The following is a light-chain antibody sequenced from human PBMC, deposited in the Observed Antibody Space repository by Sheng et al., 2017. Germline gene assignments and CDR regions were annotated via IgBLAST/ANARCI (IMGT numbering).Light chain of an antibody. CDR3: QQYNNWPPGT. CDR1: QRIDST. CDR2: RAS. Sequence: EIVLTQFPGTLSLSPGDRATLSCRASQRIDSTYIAWYQQKPGQSPRLLIYRASSRSPGVSSRFSGSGSETEFTLTISSLQSEDSAVYFCQQYNNWPPGTFGQGTKVEI. V-gene: IGKV3-15*01. J-gene: IGKJ1*01.